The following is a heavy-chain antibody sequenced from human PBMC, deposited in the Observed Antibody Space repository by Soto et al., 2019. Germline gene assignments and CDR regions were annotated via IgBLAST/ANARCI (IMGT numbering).Heavy chain of an antibody. Sequence: QVQLQESGPGLVKPSETLSLTCTVSGGSISSYYWSWIRQPPGKGLEWIGYIYYSGSTNYNPSLTSRVTISVDTSKNQFSLKLSSVTAADTAVYYCARVFYYGAESGMDVWGQGTTVTVSS. CDR2: IYYSGST. CDR3: ARVFYYGAESGMDV. J-gene: IGHJ6*02. V-gene: IGHV4-59*08. CDR1: GGSISSYY. D-gene: IGHD3-10*01.